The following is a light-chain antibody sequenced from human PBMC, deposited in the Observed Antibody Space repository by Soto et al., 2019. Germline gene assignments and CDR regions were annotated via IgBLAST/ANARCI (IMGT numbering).Light chain of an antibody. V-gene: IGKV3-20*01. CDR3: QQYGTSPLT. CDR1: QSVSNNY. J-gene: IGKJ4*01. CDR2: LAS. Sequence: EIVLTQSPGTLSLSPGERATLSCRASQSVSNNYLAWYQQKPGQAPRLLIYLASRRAPGIPDRFSGTGSGTDFTLTISRLEPEDFAVYYCQQYGTSPLTFGGGTKVEIK.